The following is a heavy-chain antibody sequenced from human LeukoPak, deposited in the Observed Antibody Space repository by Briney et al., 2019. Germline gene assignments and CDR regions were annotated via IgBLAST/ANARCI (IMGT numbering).Heavy chain of an antibody. CDR3: ATDLFTGTSTVDY. Sequence: ASVKVSCKVSRYTLTELSMHWVRQAPGKGLEWIGGFDPEDGETIYAQKFQGRVTMTEDTSTDTAYMELSSLRSEDTAVYYCATDLFTGTSTVDYWGQGTLVTVSS. CDR2: FDPEDGET. D-gene: IGHD1-1*01. J-gene: IGHJ4*02. CDR1: RYTLTELS. V-gene: IGHV1-24*01.